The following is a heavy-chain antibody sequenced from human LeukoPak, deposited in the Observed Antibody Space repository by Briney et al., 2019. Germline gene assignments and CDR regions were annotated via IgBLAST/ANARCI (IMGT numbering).Heavy chain of an antibody. CDR3: SRMTCCSGGSCSFDD. V-gene: IGHV3-49*04. J-gene: IGHJ4*02. Sequence: GGSLRLSCTASGFTLGDYAMNWVRQAPGKGPEWVGFITSKAYGWTREYAASVKGKCTISRDDSKSIAYLQMNSLKTEDTAVYYCSRMTCCSGGSCSFDDWGQGTLVTVSS. D-gene: IGHD2-15*01. CDR2: ITSKAYGWTR. CDR1: GFTLGDYA.